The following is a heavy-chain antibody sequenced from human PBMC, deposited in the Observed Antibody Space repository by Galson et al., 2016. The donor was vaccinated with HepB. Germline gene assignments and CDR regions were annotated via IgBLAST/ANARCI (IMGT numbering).Heavy chain of an antibody. CDR3: AKRMSYSYYYAMDI. D-gene: IGHD2-15*01. CDR1: GFTFSTYW. CDR2: IKPDGSEK. Sequence: SLRLSCAASGFTFSTYWMNWVRQAPGKGLEWVANIKPDGSEKYYMDSVKGRFTISRDNGKKSLYLQMNSLRGEDTALYYCAKRMSYSYYYAMDIWGQGTLVTVSS. J-gene: IGHJ6*02. V-gene: IGHV3-7*03.